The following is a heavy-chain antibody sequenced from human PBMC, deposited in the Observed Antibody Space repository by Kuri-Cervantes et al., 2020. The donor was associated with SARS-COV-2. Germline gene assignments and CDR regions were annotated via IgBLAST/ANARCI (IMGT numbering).Heavy chain of an antibody. J-gene: IGHJ6*02. CDR2: INSDGSST. Sequence: GGFLRLPCAASGFTFSSYWMHWVRQAPGKGLVWVSRINSDGSSTSYADSVKGRFTISRDNAKNTLYLQMNSLRAEDTAVYFCAKTEEGQGFWSGDYYYYHYGMDVWGQGTAVTVSS. CDR3: AKTEEGQGFWSGDYYYYHYGMDV. D-gene: IGHD3-3*01. CDR1: GFTFSSYW. V-gene: IGHV3-74*01.